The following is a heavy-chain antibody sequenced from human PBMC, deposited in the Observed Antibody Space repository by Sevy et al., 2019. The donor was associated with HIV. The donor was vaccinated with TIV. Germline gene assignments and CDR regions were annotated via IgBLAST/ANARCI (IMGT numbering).Heavy chain of an antibody. V-gene: IGHV3-7*04. J-gene: IGHJ4*02. D-gene: IGHD3-22*01. Sequence: GGSLRLSCAASGFSFSSYWMHWVRQAPGKGLEWVADIKQDASEKYYVASVKGRFTISRDNAKNSVYLPMNSLRPEDTDIYYCARGNSGSFDYWGQGTLVTVSS. CDR1: GFSFSSYW. CDR2: IKQDASEK. CDR3: ARGNSGSFDY.